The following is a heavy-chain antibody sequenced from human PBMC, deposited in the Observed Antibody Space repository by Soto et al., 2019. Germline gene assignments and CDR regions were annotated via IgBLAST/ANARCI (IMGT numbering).Heavy chain of an antibody. CDR2: ISANSGGT. V-gene: IGHV1-2*02. CDR3: ARWYYYDTGAFDI. J-gene: IGHJ3*02. D-gene: IGHD3-22*01. Sequence: GASVKFSCKASGYMFTKSAMHWVRQAPGQGLEWMGWISANSGGTNYAQKFQGRVTMTRDTSISTAYMELSRLRSDDTAVYYCARWYYYDTGAFDIWGQGTMVTVSS. CDR1: GYMFTKSA.